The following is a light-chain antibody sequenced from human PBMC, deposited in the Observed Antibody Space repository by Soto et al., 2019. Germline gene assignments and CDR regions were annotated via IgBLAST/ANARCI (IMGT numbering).Light chain of an antibody. V-gene: IGKV3D-15*01. CDR2: GAS. CDR3: QQYNNWQT. CDR1: QSIGSN. J-gene: IGKJ2*01. Sequence: EMVLTQSPATLSVSPGERATLSCRASQSIGSNLAWYQQKPGQAPRLLIYGASTRATDIPARFSGSGSGTEFALTISSLQSEDFAVYYCQQYNNWQTFGQGTKL.